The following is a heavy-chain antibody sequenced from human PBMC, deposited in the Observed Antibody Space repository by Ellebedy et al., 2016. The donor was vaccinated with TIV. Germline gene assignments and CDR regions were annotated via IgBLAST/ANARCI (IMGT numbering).Heavy chain of an antibody. D-gene: IGHD3-10*01. Sequence: SETLSLTXTVSTGSISSYYWSWIRQPPGKGLEWIGYIYPSGSATYNPSLKSRVTISVDTSKNQFSLKLTSVTAADTAVYYCASSRITLVRGVIMVEYFQHWGQGTLVAVSS. CDR2: IYPSGSA. CDR1: TGSISSYY. J-gene: IGHJ1*01. CDR3: ASSRITLVRGVIMVEYFQH. V-gene: IGHV4-59*01.